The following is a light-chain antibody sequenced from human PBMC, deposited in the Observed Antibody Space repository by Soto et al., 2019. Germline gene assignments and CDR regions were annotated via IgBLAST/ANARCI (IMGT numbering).Light chain of an antibody. CDR2: KAS. J-gene: IGKJ2*01. Sequence: DIQLTQSPSFLSASVGDRVTITCRASQSISSWLAWFQQKPGKAPKLLIYKASSLQSGVPSRFSGSESGTEFNLTISSLQPDDFATYYCQQYNPYSSTFGQGTKVEIK. V-gene: IGKV1-5*03. CDR3: QQYNPYSST. CDR1: QSISSW.